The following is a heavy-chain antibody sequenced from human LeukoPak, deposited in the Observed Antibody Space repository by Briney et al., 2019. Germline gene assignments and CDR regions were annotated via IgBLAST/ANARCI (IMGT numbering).Heavy chain of an antibody. V-gene: IGHV4-59*08. CDR1: GGSISSYY. CDR3: ARFSSIAAAFDY. J-gene: IGHJ4*02. Sequence: KPSETLSLTCTVSGGSISSYYWSWIRQPPGKGLEWIGYIYYSGSTNYNPSLKSRVTISVDTSKNQFSLKLSSVTAADTAVYYCARFSSIAAAFDYWGQGTLVTVSS. D-gene: IGHD6-13*01. CDR2: IYYSGST.